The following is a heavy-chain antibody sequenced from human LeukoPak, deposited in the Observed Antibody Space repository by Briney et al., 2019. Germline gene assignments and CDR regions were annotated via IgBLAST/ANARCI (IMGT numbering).Heavy chain of an antibody. Sequence: GGSLRLSCAASGFTFSKAWMSWVRQAPGKGLEWVGRIKSKTDGGTTDYAAPVKDRFTISRDDSKNTLYLQMNSLKTEDTAVYYCTTDLLSSIVVVPAADPFYYWGQGTLVTVSS. CDR3: TTDLLSSIVVVPAADPFYY. J-gene: IGHJ4*02. V-gene: IGHV3-15*01. CDR2: IKSKTDGGTT. CDR1: GFTFSKAW. D-gene: IGHD2-2*01.